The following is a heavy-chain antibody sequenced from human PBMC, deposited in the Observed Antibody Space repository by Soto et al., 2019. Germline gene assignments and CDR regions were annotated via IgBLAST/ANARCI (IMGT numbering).Heavy chain of an antibody. CDR1: GGSFTGYY. J-gene: IGHJ6*02. V-gene: IGHV4-34*01. D-gene: IGHD3-9*01. CDR2: INHSGST. CDR3: ARGLRYFDWLLYHGYYYGMDV. Sequence: LSLTGAVYGGSFTGYYWSWIRQPPGKGLEWIGEINHSGSTNYNPSLRSRVTISVDTSKNQFSLKLSSVTAADTAVYYCARGLRYFDWLLYHGYYYGMDVWGQGTTVTVSS.